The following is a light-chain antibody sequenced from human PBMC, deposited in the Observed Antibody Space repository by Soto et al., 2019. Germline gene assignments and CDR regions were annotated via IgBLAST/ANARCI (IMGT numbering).Light chain of an antibody. Sequence: EVVLTQSPGTLSLSPGDRATLSCRASQSISNSYLAWYQQKPGQAPRLLIYDASTRATGVPDRFGGSGSGTDFTLTINRREPEDFAVYYCQQFDKSRTFGQGTKVQIK. V-gene: IGKV3-20*01. CDR3: QQFDKSRT. J-gene: IGKJ1*01. CDR2: DAS. CDR1: QSISNSY.